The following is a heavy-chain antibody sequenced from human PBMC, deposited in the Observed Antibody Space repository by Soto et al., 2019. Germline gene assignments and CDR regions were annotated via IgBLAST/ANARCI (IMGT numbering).Heavy chain of an antibody. CDR2: ISSTGSYI. CDR1: GFTFSGYA. Sequence: EVPLLESGGGLVKPGGSLRLSCAASGFTFSGYAMNWVRQAPGKGLEWVSTISSTGSYIYYADSVKGRFTISRDNAKNSLYLQMDSLRAEDTAMYYCARESTHGDYWGQGTLITVSS. V-gene: IGHV3-21*02. J-gene: IGHJ4*02. CDR3: ARESTHGDY.